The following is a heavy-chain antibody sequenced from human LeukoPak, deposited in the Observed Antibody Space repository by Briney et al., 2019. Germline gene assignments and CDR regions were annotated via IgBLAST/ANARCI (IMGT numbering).Heavy chain of an antibody. CDR2: ISSSSSYI. J-gene: IGHJ4*02. CDR1: GFTFSSYS. V-gene: IGHV3-21*01. D-gene: IGHD7-27*01. CDR3: AKQSSTDSPGVFDY. Sequence: GGSLRLSCAASGFTFSSYSMNWVRQAPGKGLEWVSSISSSSSYIYYADSVKGRFTISRDNAKNSLYLQMNSLRAEDTAVYYCAKQSSTDSPGVFDYWGQGTLVTVSS.